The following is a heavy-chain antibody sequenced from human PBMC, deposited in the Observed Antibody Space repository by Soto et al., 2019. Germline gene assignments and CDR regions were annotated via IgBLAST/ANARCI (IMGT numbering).Heavy chain of an antibody. CDR1: GYIFNHYG. CDR3: AREGGSSTYYPRELDY. D-gene: IGHD2-2*01. J-gene: IGHJ4*02. CDR2: IAPFNGTT. V-gene: IGHV1-18*04. Sequence: QVQLVQSGAEVKRPGASVKVSCRASGYIFNHYGINWVRQAPGQGLEWVGWIAPFNGTTNSLQTLQDRISMTIDTSARTAYLEVRSLTSADTGVYFCAREGGSSTYYPRELDYWGKGTLVTVSS.